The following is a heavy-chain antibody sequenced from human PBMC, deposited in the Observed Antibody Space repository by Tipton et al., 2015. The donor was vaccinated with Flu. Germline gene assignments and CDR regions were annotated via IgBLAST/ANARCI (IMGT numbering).Heavy chain of an antibody. D-gene: IGHD3-10*01. CDR1: GGSLRSDSDY. V-gene: IGHV4-39*07. Sequence: TLSLTCTVSGGSLRSDSDYWGWIRQPPGKGLEWIGNLYYTGTTHYNPSLKGRVTISPDTSRNQFSLKLTSVTAADTAVYYCATTTYFYGSGSHDYWGQGTLVTVSS. CDR2: LYYTGTT. J-gene: IGHJ4*02. CDR3: ATTTYFYGSGSHDY.